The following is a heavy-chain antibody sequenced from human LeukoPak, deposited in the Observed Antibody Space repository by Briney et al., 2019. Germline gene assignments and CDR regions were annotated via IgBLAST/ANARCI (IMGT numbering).Heavy chain of an antibody. CDR3: ARLKVGTMVRGNYYYGMDV. Sequence: SETLSLTCDAYGAYLSGYYWSWIRQPPGMGLEWIGEINHSGSTNYNPSLKSRVTISLDTSKNQFSLKLSSVTAADTAVYYCARLKVGTMVRGNYYYGMDVWGQGTTVTVSS. CDR2: INHSGST. J-gene: IGHJ6*02. V-gene: IGHV4-34*01. CDR1: GAYLSGYY. D-gene: IGHD3-10*01.